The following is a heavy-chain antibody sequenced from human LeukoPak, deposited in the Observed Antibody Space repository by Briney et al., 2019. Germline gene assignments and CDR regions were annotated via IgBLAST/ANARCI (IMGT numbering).Heavy chain of an antibody. CDR1: GFTFSNQS. J-gene: IGHJ4*02. D-gene: IGHD3-9*01. V-gene: IGHV3-21*04. CDR3: AKGGLGDILTGYSSPYFDY. CDR2: ISTTSSYI. Sequence: TGGSLRLSCAASGFTFSNQSMNWVRQAPGKGLEWVSSISTTSSYIYHADSVKGRFTTSRDNAKNSLYLQMNSLRAEDTAVYYCAKGGLGDILTGYSSPYFDYWGQGTLVTVSS.